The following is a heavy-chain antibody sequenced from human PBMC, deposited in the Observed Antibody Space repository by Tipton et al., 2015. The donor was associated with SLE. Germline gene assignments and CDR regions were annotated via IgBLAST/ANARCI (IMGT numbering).Heavy chain of an antibody. V-gene: IGHV4-38-2*02. Sequence: TLSLTCVVSGSSISSYHWGWIRQPPGKGLEWMGSIFHSGDVYYNPSVKSRVTISIETSRNQFSLKLTSVTAADTAVYYCVRDGFCRNGVCYRNWFDPWGPGSLVTVSS. CDR1: GSSISSYH. J-gene: IGHJ5*02. CDR2: IFHSGDV. D-gene: IGHD2-8*01. CDR3: VRDGFCRNGVCYRNWFDP.